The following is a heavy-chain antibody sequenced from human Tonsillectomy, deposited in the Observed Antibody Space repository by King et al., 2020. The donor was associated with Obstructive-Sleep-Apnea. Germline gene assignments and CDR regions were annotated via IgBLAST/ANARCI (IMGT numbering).Heavy chain of an antibody. V-gene: IGHV3-30*02. CDR2: IRYDGSNK. CDR3: AKERYSSGWSNCFQH. D-gene: IGHD6-19*01. CDR1: GFNFSSYG. J-gene: IGHJ1*01. Sequence: VQLVESGGGVVQPGRSLRLSCAASGFNFSSYGMHWVRQAPGKGLEWVAFIRYDGSNKYYADSVKGRFTISRDNSKNTLYLQMNSLRAEDTAVYYCAKERYSSGWSNCFQHWGQGTLVTVSS.